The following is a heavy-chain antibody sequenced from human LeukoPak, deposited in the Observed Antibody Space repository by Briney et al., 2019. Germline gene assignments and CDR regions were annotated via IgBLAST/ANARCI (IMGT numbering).Heavy chain of an antibody. CDR2: IRYDGSNK. Sequence: GGSLRLSCAASGFTFSSYGMHWVRQAPGKGLEWVAFIRYDGSNKYYADSVKGRFTISRDNSKNTLYLQMNSLRAEDTAVYYCAKGRRYSSSSGLAFDIWGQGTMVTVSS. J-gene: IGHJ3*02. CDR3: AKGRRYSSSSGLAFDI. V-gene: IGHV3-30*02. D-gene: IGHD6-6*01. CDR1: GFTFSSYG.